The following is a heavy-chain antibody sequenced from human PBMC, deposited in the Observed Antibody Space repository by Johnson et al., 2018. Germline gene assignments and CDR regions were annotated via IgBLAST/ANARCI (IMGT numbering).Heavy chain of an antibody. CDR3: ARDQLGYSDGGDAFDI. V-gene: IGHV3-7*01. J-gene: IGHJ3*02. D-gene: IGHD5-18*01. CDR1: GFTFSSYW. Sequence: EVQLVESGGGLVQPGGSLRLSCAASGFTFSSYWMSWVRQAPGKGLEWVDNIKQDGSEKYYVDSVKGRFTISRDNAKNSLYLQMNSLRAEDTDVYYCARDQLGYSDGGDAFDIWGQGTMVTVSS. CDR2: IKQDGSEK.